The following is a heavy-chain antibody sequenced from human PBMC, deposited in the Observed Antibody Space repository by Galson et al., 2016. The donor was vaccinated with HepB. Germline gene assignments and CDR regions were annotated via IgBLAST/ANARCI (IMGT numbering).Heavy chain of an antibody. J-gene: IGHJ3*02. D-gene: IGHD2/OR15-2a*01. Sequence: SVKVSCKASGYTFTTSDINWVRQATGQGLEWMGWMNPNSEYTESAQRFQGRVTMTRNTSLSTAYIELSGLRSEDTAMYYCAISVVSKAHAFDIWGQGTLVTVSS. CDR2: MNPNSEYT. CDR3: AISVVSKAHAFDI. V-gene: IGHV1-8*01. CDR1: GYTFTTSD.